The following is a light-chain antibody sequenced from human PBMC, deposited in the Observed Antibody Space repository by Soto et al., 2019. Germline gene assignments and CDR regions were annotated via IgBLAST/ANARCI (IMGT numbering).Light chain of an antibody. CDR2: DVG. J-gene: IGLJ2*01. CDR1: SSDIGGFNR. CDR3: SSYTSSSTLL. Sequence: QSALTQPASVSGSPGQSITISCTGTSSDIGGFNRVSWYQQHPGKAPKPMIFDVGYRPSGVSNRFSASKSGNTASLTISGLQAEDEADYYCSSYTSSSTLLFGGGTKVTVL. V-gene: IGLV2-14*01.